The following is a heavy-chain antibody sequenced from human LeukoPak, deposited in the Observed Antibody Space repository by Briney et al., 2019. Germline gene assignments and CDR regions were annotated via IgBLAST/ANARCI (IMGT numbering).Heavy chain of an antibody. V-gene: IGHV3-23*01. CDR3: AKDRGYCSGGSCYSAEYFQH. CDR1: GFTFSSYA. D-gene: IGHD2-15*01. J-gene: IGHJ1*01. Sequence: GGSLRLSCAASGFTFSSYAMSWVRQAPGKRLEWVSAISGSGGSTYYADSVKGRFTISRDNSKNTLYLQMNSLRAEDTAVYYCAKDRGYCSGGSCYSAEYFQHWGQGTLVTVSS. CDR2: ISGSGGST.